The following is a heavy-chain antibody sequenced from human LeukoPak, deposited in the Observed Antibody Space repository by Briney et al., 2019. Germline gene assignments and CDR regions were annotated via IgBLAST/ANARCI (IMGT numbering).Heavy chain of an antibody. CDR3: AKDTSAWWYHRAYMNV. Sequence: GGSLRLSCAASGFTFSDYAMSWVRQAPGGGLEWVSAISGGGDKTFHADSVKGRFTTSRDNSKNTLPLQMSSLRGEDSAVYFCAKDTSAWWYHRAYMNVWGTGTTVTVSS. J-gene: IGHJ6*03. CDR2: ISGGGDKT. CDR1: GFTFSDYA. D-gene: IGHD2-15*01. V-gene: IGHV3-23*01.